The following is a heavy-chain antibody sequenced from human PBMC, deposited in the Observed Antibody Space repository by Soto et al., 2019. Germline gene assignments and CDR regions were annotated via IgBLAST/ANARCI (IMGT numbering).Heavy chain of an antibody. J-gene: IGHJ4*02. D-gene: IGHD6-6*01. V-gene: IGHV3-30*18. Sequence: QVQLVESGGGVVQPGRSLRLSCAASGFTFSSYGMHWVRQAPGKGLEWVAVISYDGSNKYYADSVKGRFTISRDNSKNTLYLQMNSLRAEDTAVYYCAKGRQYSSSSLLDYWGQGTLVTVSS. CDR2: ISYDGSNK. CDR3: AKGRQYSSSSLLDY. CDR1: GFTFSSYG.